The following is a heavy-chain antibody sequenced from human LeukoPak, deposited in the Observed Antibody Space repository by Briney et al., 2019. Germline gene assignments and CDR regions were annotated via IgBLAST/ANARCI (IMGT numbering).Heavy chain of an antibody. CDR2: ISYDGSNK. Sequence: GRSLRLSCAASGFTLSSYGMHWVRQAPGKGLEWVAVISYDGSNKYYADSVKGRFTISRDNSKNTLYLQMNSLRAEDTAVYYCAKDPQVYSSSWSHFDYWGQGTLVTVSS. CDR1: GFTLSSYG. CDR3: AKDPQVYSSSWSHFDY. D-gene: IGHD6-13*01. V-gene: IGHV3-30*18. J-gene: IGHJ4*02.